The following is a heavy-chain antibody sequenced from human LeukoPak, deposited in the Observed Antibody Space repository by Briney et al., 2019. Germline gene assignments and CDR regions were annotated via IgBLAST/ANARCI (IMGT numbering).Heavy chain of an antibody. J-gene: IGHJ4*02. Sequence: PGGSLRLSCAASGFTFSSYGMHWVRQAPGKGLEWVAVIWYDGSNKYYADSVKGRFTISRDSSKNTLYLQMNSLRAEDTAVYSCAAGVIVGATIDYWGQGTLVTVSS. CDR1: GFTFSSYG. D-gene: IGHD1-26*01. V-gene: IGHV3-33*01. CDR2: IWYDGSNK. CDR3: AAGVIVGATIDY.